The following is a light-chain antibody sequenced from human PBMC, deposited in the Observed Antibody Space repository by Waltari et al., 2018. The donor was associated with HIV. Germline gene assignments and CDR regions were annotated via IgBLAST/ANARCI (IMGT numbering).Light chain of an antibody. CDR3: QQSHSAPWT. CDR1: QIISTY. CDR2: AGS. J-gene: IGKJ1*01. Sequence: DIQMTQSPSSLSASVGDRVTITCRACQIISTYLYWYQQKPGKAPNLLIYAGSSLQSGVPLRFSGSGSGTDFTLTISSLQPEGFATYYCQQSHSAPWTFGQGTKVEIK. V-gene: IGKV1-39*01.